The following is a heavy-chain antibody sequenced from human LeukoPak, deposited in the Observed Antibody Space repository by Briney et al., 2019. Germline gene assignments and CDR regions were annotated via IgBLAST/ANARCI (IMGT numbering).Heavy chain of an antibody. CDR3: TAAAVSDYFDSSDYFPFDQ. D-gene: IGHD3-22*01. CDR2: LIPMFGTT. Sequence: ASVKVSCKASGGTFSNSAINWARQAPGQGLEWVGGLIPMFGTTTSAQKFQARVTITTDESTSTAYMELSSLRSQDTAVYYCTAAAVSDYFDSSDYFPFDQWGQGTLVTVSS. J-gene: IGHJ4*02. V-gene: IGHV1-69*05. CDR1: GGTFSNSA.